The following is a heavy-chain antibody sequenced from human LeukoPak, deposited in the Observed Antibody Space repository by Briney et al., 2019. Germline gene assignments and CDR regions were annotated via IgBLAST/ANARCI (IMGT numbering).Heavy chain of an antibody. J-gene: IGHJ3*02. V-gene: IGHV3-21*03. CDR3: ARDHRSAFDI. Sequence: GGSLRLSCAASGFTFSSYSMNWVRQAPGKGLEWVSSISSSSSYIYYADSVKGRFAISRDNAKNSLYLQMNSLRAEDTAVYYCARDHRSAFDIWGQGTMVTVSS. CDR1: GFTFSSYS. CDR2: ISSSSSYI.